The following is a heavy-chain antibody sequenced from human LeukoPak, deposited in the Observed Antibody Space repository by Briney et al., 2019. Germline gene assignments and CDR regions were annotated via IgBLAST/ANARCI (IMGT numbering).Heavy chain of an antibody. CDR1: GFTFDDYP. CDR2: ISGDGGTT. Sequence: PGGSLRLSCAASGFTFDDYPMHWVRQVPGKGLEWVSLISGDGGTTYYADSFKGRLTISRDNSKNSLFLQMNSLRTEDTALYYCAKDYYWGQGTLVTVSS. V-gene: IGHV3-43*02. J-gene: IGHJ4*02. CDR3: AKDYY.